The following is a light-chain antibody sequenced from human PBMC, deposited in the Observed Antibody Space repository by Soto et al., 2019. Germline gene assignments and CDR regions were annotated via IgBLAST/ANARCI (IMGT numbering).Light chain of an antibody. J-gene: IGKJ1*01. CDR1: QDVSNR. CDR2: DAS. Sequence: DIQMTQAPSSLSASVGDRVTITCQASQDVSNRLNFWQQKPGQAPRLLIYDASNLETGVPSRFSGSGSGTEFTLTISSLQPDDFATYYCQHYNSYSEAFGQGTKVDIK. CDR3: QHYNSYSEA. V-gene: IGKV1-33*01.